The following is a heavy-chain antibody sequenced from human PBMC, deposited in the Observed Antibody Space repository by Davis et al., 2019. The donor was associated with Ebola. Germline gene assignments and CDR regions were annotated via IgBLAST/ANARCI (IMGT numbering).Heavy chain of an antibody. V-gene: IGHV1-69*13. J-gene: IGHJ5*02. CDR1: GYTFTSYY. CDR3: ARVRTGYYFDSSDSPSWFDP. D-gene: IGHD3-22*01. CDR2: IIPIFGTA. Sequence: SVKVSCKASGYTFTSYYMHWVRQAPGQGLEWMGEIIPIFGTANYAQKFQGRVTITADESTSTAYMALSSLRSEDTAVYYCARVRTGYYFDSSDSPSWFDPWGQGTLVTVSS.